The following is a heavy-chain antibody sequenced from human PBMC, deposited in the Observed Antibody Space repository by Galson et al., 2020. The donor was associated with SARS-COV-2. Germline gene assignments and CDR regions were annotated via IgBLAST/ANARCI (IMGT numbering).Heavy chain of an antibody. V-gene: IGHV7-4-1*02. J-gene: IGHJ6*03. CDR1: GYTFTKYA. Sequence: ASVKVSCKASGYTFTKYAMNWVRQAPGQGLEWMGWINTNTGNPTYAQGFIGRFVFSLDTSVSTAYLQISSLKAEDTAVYYCATYYEEPMDVWGKGTTVTVSS. CDR2: INTNTGNP. D-gene: IGHD3-3*01. CDR3: ATYYEEPMDV.